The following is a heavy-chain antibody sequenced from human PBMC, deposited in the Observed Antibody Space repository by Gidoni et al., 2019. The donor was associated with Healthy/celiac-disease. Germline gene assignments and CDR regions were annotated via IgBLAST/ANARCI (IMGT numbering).Heavy chain of an antibody. CDR3: ARDQIGGSWTFDY. V-gene: IGHV3-30-3*01. D-gene: IGHD2-15*01. Sequence: EWVAVISYDGSNKYYADSVKGRFTISRDNSKNTLYLQMNSLRAEDTAVYYCARDQIGGSWTFDYWGQGTLVTVSS. J-gene: IGHJ4*02. CDR2: ISYDGSNK.